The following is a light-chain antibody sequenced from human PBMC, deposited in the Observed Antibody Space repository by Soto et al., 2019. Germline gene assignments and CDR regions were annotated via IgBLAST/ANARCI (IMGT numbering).Light chain of an antibody. CDR2: DVT. CDR1: SSDVGGYNY. J-gene: IGLJ1*01. Sequence: VSGYIGLAVTISKTRTSSDVGGYNYVSWYQQYPGKAPKLMIYDVTNRPSGVSNRFSGSKSGNTASLTISGLQAEDEADYYCTSYTSSSTYVFGTGTKVTVL. V-gene: IGLV2-14*04. CDR3: TSYTSSSTYV.